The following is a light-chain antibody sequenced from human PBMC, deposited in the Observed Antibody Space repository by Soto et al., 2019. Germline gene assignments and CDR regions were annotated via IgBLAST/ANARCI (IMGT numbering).Light chain of an antibody. Sequence: DIQMTQSPSSLSASVGDRVTITCRASQSISSYLNWYQQKPGKAPNLLIYAASTLQSGVPSRFSGSGSRTDFTLTISSLQPEDFATYYCQQSYNTPLTFGGGTKVDIK. CDR1: QSISSY. CDR2: AAS. CDR3: QQSYNTPLT. J-gene: IGKJ4*01. V-gene: IGKV1-39*01.